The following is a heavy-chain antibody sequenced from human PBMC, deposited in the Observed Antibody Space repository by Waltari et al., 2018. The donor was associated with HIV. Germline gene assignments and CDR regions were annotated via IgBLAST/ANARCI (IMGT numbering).Heavy chain of an antibody. CDR1: GYTFTGYY. Sequence: QVQLVQSGAEVKKPGASVKVSCKASGYTFTGYYMHWVRQAPGQGLGWMGWINPNGGGTNYAQKFQGRVTMTRDTSISTAYMELSRLGSDDTAVYYCATALYSSSSAGSIDYWGQGTLVTVSS. CDR3: ATALYSSSSAGSIDY. J-gene: IGHJ4*02. CDR2: INPNGGGT. V-gene: IGHV1-2*02. D-gene: IGHD6-6*01.